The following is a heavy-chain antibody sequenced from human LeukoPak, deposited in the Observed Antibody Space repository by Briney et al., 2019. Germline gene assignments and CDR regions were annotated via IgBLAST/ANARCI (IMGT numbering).Heavy chain of an antibody. Sequence: GGALRLSCAASGFTFSSFDMHWVRQPTGQGLEWVSSIGNASDTYYPGSVEGRFTLSRDNDKNSLYLQMNSLTAGDTAVYYCARGPPRGKYYYMDGWGKGTTVTVPS. V-gene: IGHV3-13*01. CDR1: GFTFSSFD. CDR3: ARGPPRGKYYYMDG. D-gene: IGHD1-1*01. CDR2: IGNASDT. J-gene: IGHJ6*03.